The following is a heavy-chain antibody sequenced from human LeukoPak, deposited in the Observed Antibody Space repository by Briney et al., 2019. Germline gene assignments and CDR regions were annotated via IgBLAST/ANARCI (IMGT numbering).Heavy chain of an antibody. CDR2: INWNGGST. D-gene: IGHD6-19*01. V-gene: IGHV3-20*04. Sequence: GGSLRLSCAASGFTFDDYGMSWVRQAPGKGLEWVSGINWNGGSTGYADSVKGRFTISRDNAKNSLYLQMNSLRAEDAAVYYCARDRGLISSGWYNFDYWGQGTLVTVSS. CDR1: GFTFDDYG. J-gene: IGHJ4*02. CDR3: ARDRGLISSGWYNFDY.